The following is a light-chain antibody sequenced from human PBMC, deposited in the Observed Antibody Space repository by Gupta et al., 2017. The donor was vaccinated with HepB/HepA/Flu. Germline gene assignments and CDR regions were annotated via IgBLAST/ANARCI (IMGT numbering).Light chain of an antibody. V-gene: IGKV4-1*01. J-gene: IGKJ4*01. Sequence: DIVMTQSPDSLAVSLGERATINCKSSQSVLYSSNNKNYLAWYQQKPGQPLKLLIYWASTRESGVPDRFSGSGSGTDFTLTISSLQAEDVAVYYCQQYDSIPPTFGGGTKVEIK. CDR3: QQYDSIPPT. CDR2: WAS. CDR1: QSVLYSSNNKNY.